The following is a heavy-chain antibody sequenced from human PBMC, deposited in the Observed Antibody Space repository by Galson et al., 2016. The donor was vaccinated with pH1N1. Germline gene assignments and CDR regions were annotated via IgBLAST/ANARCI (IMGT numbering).Heavy chain of an antibody. V-gene: IGHV4-31*03. Sequence: TLSLTCTVSGGSISSGGYYWSWIRQHPGKGLEWIGYIYYSGSTYYNPSLKNRVTISVDTSKNQFSLKLSSVTAADTAVYYCAMVPRGEFLYYMDVWGKGTTVTVSS. D-gene: IGHD3-16*01. J-gene: IGHJ6*03. CDR2: IYYSGST. CDR1: GGSISSGGYY. CDR3: AMVPRGEFLYYMDV.